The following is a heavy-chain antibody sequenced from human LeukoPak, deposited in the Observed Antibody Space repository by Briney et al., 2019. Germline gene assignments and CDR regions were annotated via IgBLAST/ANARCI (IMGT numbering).Heavy chain of an antibody. CDR1: GGTFSSYA. Sequence: GASVKVSCKASGGTFSSYAISWVRQAPGQGLEWMGGIIPIFGTANYAQKFQGRVTITADKSTSTAYMELSSLRSEDTAVYYCARVSSSSHYYYYYYMDVWGKGTTVTVSS. CDR3: ARVSSSSHYYYYYYMDV. V-gene: IGHV1-69*06. CDR2: IIPIFGTA. D-gene: IGHD2-2*01. J-gene: IGHJ6*03.